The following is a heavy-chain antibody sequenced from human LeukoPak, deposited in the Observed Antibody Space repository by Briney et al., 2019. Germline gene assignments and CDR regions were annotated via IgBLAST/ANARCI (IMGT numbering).Heavy chain of an antibody. J-gene: IGHJ5*02. CDR1: GGSINNYY. V-gene: IGHV4-59*01. CDR2: IFYTGNI. Sequence: SETLSLTCTVSGGSINNYYWSWIRQPPGKGLEWIGYIFYTGNINYNPSLKSRATISVDMSKTQFSLKLTSVTAADTAVYYCARGSCSGGSCSGWFDPWGQGTLVTVSS. D-gene: IGHD2-15*01. CDR3: ARGSCSGGSCSGWFDP.